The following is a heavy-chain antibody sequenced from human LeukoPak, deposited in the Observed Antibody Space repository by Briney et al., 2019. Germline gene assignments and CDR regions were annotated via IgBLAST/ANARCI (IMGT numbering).Heavy chain of an antibody. CDR1: GYRFTSYW. CDR3: ARRGGNWLDP. Sequence: GGSLKISCKGSGYRFTSYWIAWVRQKPGKGLELMGIISPANSETLYSPSFQGQVTMSADSSTAYLQWSSLKASDTAIYYCARRGGNWLDPWGQGTLVTVSS. D-gene: IGHD3-16*01. CDR2: ISPANSET. J-gene: IGHJ5*02. V-gene: IGHV5-51*01.